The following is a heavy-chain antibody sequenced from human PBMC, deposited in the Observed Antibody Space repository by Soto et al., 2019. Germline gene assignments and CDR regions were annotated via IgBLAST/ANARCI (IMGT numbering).Heavy chain of an antibody. V-gene: IGHV1-8*02. CDR2: MNPGSGKT. CDR1: GYTFINYY. Sequence: ASLKVSCKASGYTFINYYISWVRQATGQGLEWMGGMNPGSGKTGYANKFQGRVTMTRDASTSTAHMELSSLTSEDTAVYYCAGRGSSCTFYGLDVWGQGTLVTVSS. CDR3: AGRGSSCTFYGLDV. J-gene: IGHJ6*02.